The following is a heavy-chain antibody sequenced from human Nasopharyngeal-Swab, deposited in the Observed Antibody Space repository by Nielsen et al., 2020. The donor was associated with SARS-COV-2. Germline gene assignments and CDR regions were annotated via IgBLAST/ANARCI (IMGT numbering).Heavy chain of an antibody. CDR3: ARDSYGWNYFDY. D-gene: IGHD5-18*01. Sequence: ASVKVSCKASGYTFTSYAMHWVRQAPGQRLEWMGWINAGNGNTKYSQKFQGRVTITRDTSASTAYMELSSLRSEDTAVYCCARDSYGWNYFDYWGQGTLVTVSS. CDR2: INAGNGNT. J-gene: IGHJ4*02. CDR1: GYTFTSYA. V-gene: IGHV1-3*01.